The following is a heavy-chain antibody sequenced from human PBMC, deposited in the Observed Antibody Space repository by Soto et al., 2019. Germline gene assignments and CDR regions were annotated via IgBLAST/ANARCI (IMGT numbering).Heavy chain of an antibody. J-gene: IGHJ5*02. CDR3: ARANYYYGSGSLGVNWFDP. Sequence: ASVKVSCKASGYTFTGYYMHWVRQAPGQGLEWMGWINPNSGGTNYAQKFQGWVTMTRDTSISTAYMELSRLRSDDTAVYYCARANYYYGSGSLGVNWFDPWGQGTLVTVSS. D-gene: IGHD3-10*01. CDR2: INPNSGGT. CDR1: GYTFTGYY. V-gene: IGHV1-2*04.